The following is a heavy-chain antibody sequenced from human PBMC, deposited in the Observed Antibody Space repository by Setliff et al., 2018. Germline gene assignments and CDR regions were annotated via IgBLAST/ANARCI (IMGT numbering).Heavy chain of an antibody. J-gene: IGHJ4*02. CDR1: SYTFTNYG. CDR3: TRGPKDFVVLAAAACFDF. D-gene: IGHD2-15*01. Sequence: ASVKVSCKTSSYTFTNYGINWVRQAPGRGLEWVGWITAYDGNTHYAQKFQGRVTMTADASTSTANMELRGLRSDDTAVYYCTRGPKDFVVLAAAACFDFWGQGTLVTVS. V-gene: IGHV1-18*01. CDR2: ITAYDGNT.